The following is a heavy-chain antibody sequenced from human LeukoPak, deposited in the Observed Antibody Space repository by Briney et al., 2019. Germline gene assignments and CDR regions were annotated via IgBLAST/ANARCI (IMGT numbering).Heavy chain of an antibody. J-gene: IGHJ6*03. Sequence: SETLSLTCTVSGGSISSYYWSWIRQPAGKGLEWIGRIYTSGSTNYNPSLKSRVTMSVDTSKNQFSLKLSSVTAADTAVYYCARELEESGWDYYYYMDVWGKGTTVTISS. D-gene: IGHD6-19*01. CDR2: IYTSGST. CDR1: GGSISSYY. CDR3: ARELEESGWDYYYYMDV. V-gene: IGHV4-4*07.